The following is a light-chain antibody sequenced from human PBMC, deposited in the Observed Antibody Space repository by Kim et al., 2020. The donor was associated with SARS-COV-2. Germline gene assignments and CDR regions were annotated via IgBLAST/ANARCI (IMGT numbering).Light chain of an antibody. CDR1: QSISSW. CDR2: KAS. V-gene: IGKV1-5*03. J-gene: IGKJ2*01. Sequence: SSTVGSRVTMTCQARQSISSWLAREQQKPGQDPKLLIYKASILESGIPFRFSGSWSGSEFPHTNTSLQPDCFAPYYCQQYDSYPYSFGRETKLE. CDR3: QQYDSYPYS.